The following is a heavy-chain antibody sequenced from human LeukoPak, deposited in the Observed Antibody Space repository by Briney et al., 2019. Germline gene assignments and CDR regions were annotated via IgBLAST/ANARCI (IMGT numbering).Heavy chain of an antibody. J-gene: IGHJ4*02. V-gene: IGHV4-30-4*01. CDR3: ARVPYYDSSGYFDY. D-gene: IGHD3-22*01. CDR1: GGSISSGDYY. CDR2: IYYSGST. Sequence: SETLSLTCTVSGGSISSGDYYWSWIPQPPGKGLEWIGYIYYSGSTYYNPSLKSRVTISVDTSKNQFSLKLSSVTAADTAVYYCARVPYYDSSGYFDYWGQGTLVTVSS.